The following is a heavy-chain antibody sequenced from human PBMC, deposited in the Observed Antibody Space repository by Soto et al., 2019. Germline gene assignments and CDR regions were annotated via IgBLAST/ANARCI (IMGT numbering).Heavy chain of an antibody. CDR2: INHSGST. CDR3: ASRLREDYYYYMDV. J-gene: IGHJ6*03. V-gene: IGHV4-34*01. Sequence: QVQLQQWGAGLLKPSETLSLTCAVYGGSFSGYYWSWIRQPPGKGLEWIGEINHSGSTNYNPSLKSRVTISVDTSKNQFSLKLSSVTAADTAVYYCASRLREDYYYYMDVWGNGTTVTVSS. CDR1: GGSFSGYY. D-gene: IGHD1-26*01.